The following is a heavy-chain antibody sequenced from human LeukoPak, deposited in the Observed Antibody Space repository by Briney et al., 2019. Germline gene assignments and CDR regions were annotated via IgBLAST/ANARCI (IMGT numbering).Heavy chain of an antibody. CDR3: AKDLHSSGSSFDY. D-gene: IGHD4-11*01. CDR1: GFTFSNYA. V-gene: IGHV3-23*01. J-gene: IGHJ4*02. CDR2: ISGSGSGT. Sequence: PGGSLRLSRAASGFTFSNYAMSWVRQAPGRGLEWVSIISGSGSGTYYADSVKGRFSISRDNSKNTLYLQMNSLRAEDTAVYFCAKDLHSSGSSFDYWGQGTLVTVSS.